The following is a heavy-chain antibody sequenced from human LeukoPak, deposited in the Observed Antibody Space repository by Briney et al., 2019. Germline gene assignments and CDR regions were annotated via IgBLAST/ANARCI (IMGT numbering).Heavy chain of an antibody. Sequence: GGSLRLSCAASGFTFSSYAMSWVRQAPGKGLEWVSAISGSGGSTYYADSVKGRFTISRDNSKNTLYLQMNSLRAEDTAVYYCAKEGGTLWIKLWPLWDWGQGTLVTVSS. CDR1: GFTFSSYA. D-gene: IGHD5-18*01. CDR2: ISGSGGST. J-gene: IGHJ4*02. CDR3: AKEGGTLWIKLWPLWD. V-gene: IGHV3-23*01.